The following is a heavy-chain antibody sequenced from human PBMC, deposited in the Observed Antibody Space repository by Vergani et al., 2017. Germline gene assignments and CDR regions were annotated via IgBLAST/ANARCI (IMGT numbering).Heavy chain of an antibody. CDR1: GFTFSDYY. J-gene: IGHJ3*02. Sequence: VQLVESGGGVVQPGGSLRLPCAASGFTFSDYYMSWIRQAPGKGLEWVSYISSSSSYTNYADSVKGRFTISRDNAKNSLYLQMNSLRAEDTAVYYCARSYRHHDAFDIWGQGTMVTVSS. CDR3: ARSYRHHDAFDI. V-gene: IGHV3-11*05. CDR2: ISSSSSYT. D-gene: IGHD1-1*01.